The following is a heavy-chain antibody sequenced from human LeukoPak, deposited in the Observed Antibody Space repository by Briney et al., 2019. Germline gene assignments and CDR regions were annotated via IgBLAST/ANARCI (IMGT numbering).Heavy chain of an antibody. V-gene: IGHV3-48*03. CDR2: IISSGSTT. CDR1: GFTFSSYK. J-gene: IGHJ4*02. CDR3: AREFSGSYHQSDY. D-gene: IGHD1-26*01. Sequence: GGSLRLSCAASGFTFSSYKMNWVRQAPGKGLEWVSYIISSGSTTNYADSVKGRFTISRDNGKNSLYLEMNSLRAEDTAVYYCAREFSGSYHQSDYWGQGTLVTVSS.